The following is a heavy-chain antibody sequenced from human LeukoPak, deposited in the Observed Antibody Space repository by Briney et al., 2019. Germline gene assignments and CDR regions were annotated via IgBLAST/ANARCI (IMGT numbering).Heavy chain of an antibody. CDR3: ARDRGVAPFDY. Sequence: ASVKVSCKASGYTFTGYYMHWVRQAPGQGLEWMGWISPNSGGTNYAQKFQGRVIMTTDTSTTTAYMELRSLRSDDTAVYYCARDRGVAPFDYWGQGTLVTVSS. D-gene: IGHD3-3*01. J-gene: IGHJ4*02. CDR2: ISPNSGGT. V-gene: IGHV1-2*02. CDR1: GYTFTGYY.